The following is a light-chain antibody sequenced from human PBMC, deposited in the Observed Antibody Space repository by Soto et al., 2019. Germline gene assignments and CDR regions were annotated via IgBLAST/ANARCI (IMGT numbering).Light chain of an antibody. CDR2: KAS. Sequence: DIQMTQSPSTLSASVGDRVTITCRASRSISSWLAWFQQKPGKAPKLLIYKASTLERGVPSRFSGSGSGTEFTLTISSLQPDEFATNYCQQYTSYSEWTFGQGTKVEIK. CDR3: QQYTSYSEWT. V-gene: IGKV1-5*03. CDR1: RSISSW. J-gene: IGKJ1*01.